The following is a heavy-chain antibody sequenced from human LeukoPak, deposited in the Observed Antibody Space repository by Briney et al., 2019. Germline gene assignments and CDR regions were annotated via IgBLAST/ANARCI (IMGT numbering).Heavy chain of an antibody. Sequence: PGGSLRLSCAASGFTFSSYGMHWVRQAPGKGLEWVAVIWYDGSNKYYADSVKGRFTISRDNAKNSLYLQMNSLRDEDTAVYYCARDVRFVSSSYGLDYWGQGTLVTVSS. CDR1: GFTFSSYG. CDR2: IWYDGSNK. D-gene: IGHD5-18*01. V-gene: IGHV3-33*01. CDR3: ARDVRFVSSSYGLDY. J-gene: IGHJ4*02.